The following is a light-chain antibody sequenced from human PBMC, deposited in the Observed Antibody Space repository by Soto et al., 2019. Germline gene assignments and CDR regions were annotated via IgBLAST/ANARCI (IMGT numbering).Light chain of an antibody. CDR3: QQRSNWPSLT. J-gene: IGKJ4*01. CDR1: QSVSSNY. V-gene: IGKV3D-20*02. CDR2: GAS. Sequence: EIVLTQSPGTLSLSPGERATFSCRASQSVSSNYLAWYQQKPGQAPRLLIYGASSRATGIPARFSGSGSETDFTLTISSLEPEDSAVYYCQQRSNWPSLTFGGGTKVDIK.